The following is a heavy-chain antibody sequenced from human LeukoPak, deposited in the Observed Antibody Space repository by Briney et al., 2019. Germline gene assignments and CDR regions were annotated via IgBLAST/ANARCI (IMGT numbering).Heavy chain of an antibody. Sequence: SETLSLTCTVSGYSISSGYFWGWIRQPPGKGLEWIGSIYHSGSTYYNPSLKSRVTISRDTSKNQFSLKLSSVTAADSAVYYCGRYRGNERGIDYWGQGTPVTVSS. J-gene: IGHJ4*02. D-gene: IGHD5-12*01. CDR2: IYHSGST. CDR3: GRYRGNERGIDY. V-gene: IGHV4-38-2*02. CDR1: GYSISSGYF.